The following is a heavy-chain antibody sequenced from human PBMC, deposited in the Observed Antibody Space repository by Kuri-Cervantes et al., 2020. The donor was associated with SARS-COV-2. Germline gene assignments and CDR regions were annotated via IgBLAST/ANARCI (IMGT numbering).Heavy chain of an antibody. Sequence: GESLKISCAASGFTFSSYAMHWVRQAPGKGLEYVSAISSNGGSTYYADSVKGRFTISRDNSKNTLYLQMGSLRAEDMAVYYCAGSRRVYDFWTQVIPGDWFDPWGQGTLVTGSS. CDR2: ISSNGGST. CDR1: GFTFSSYA. CDR3: AGSRRVYDFWTQVIPGDWFDP. D-gene: IGHD3-3*01. V-gene: IGHV3-64*02. J-gene: IGHJ5*02.